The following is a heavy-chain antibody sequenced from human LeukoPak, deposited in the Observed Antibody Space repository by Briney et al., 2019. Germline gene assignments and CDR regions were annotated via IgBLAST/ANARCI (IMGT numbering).Heavy chain of an antibody. V-gene: IGHV3-23*01. CDR2: FSGSGGST. D-gene: IGHD4-17*01. CDR1: GFTFSSYA. CDR3: AKVGGYGDRDY. Sequence: GGSLRLSCAASGFTFSSYAMSWVRQAPGKGLEWVSAFSGSGGSTYYADSVKGRFTISGDNSKNTLYLQMNSLRAEDTAVYYCAKVGGYGDRDYWGQGTLVTVSS. J-gene: IGHJ4*02.